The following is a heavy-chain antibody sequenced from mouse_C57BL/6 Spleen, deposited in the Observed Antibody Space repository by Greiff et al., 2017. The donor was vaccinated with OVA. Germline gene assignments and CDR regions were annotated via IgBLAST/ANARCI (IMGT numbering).Heavy chain of an antibody. CDR1: GYAFSSYW. CDR3: ARGKIWGTAWFAY. CDR2: IYPGDGDT. V-gene: IGHV1-80*01. D-gene: IGHD1-1*02. J-gene: IGHJ3*01. Sequence: QVQLQQSGAELVKPGASVKISCKASGYAFSSYWMNWVKQRPGKGLEWIGQIYPGDGDTNYNGKFKGKATLTADKSSSTAYMQLSSLTSEDSAVYDCARGKIWGTAWFAYWGQGTLVTVSA.